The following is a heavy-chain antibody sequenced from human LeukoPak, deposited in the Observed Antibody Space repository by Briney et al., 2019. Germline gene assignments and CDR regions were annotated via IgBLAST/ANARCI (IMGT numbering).Heavy chain of an antibody. D-gene: IGHD2-15*01. CDR2: IWDDGSNK. Sequence: GRCLRLSCAASGFAFSTYAMYWVREAPGKGLEGGTVIWDDGSNKYYADTVKGRFTISRDNSKNTLYLQMNSLRAEDTAVYYCARGAYCSDDSCPGAFDIWGQGTMVTLSS. CDR1: GFAFSTYA. V-gene: IGHV3-33*01. J-gene: IGHJ3*02. CDR3: ARGAYCSDDSCPGAFDI.